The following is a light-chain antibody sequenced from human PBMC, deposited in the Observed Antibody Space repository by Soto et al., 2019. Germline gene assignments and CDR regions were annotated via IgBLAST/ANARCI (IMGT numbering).Light chain of an antibody. CDR3: QQNYITPIT. CDR1: QSISNY. J-gene: IGKJ5*01. V-gene: IGKV1-39*01. Sequence: DIQMTQSPSYLSASVGDRATITCRASQSISNYLNWYQQKPGKAPELLIYAASTLQSGVPSRFSGSGSGADFTLTISSLQPEDVATYYCQQNYITPITFGQGTRLEIK. CDR2: AAS.